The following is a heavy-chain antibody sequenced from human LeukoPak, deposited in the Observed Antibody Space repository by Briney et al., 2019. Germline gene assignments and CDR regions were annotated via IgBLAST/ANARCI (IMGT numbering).Heavy chain of an antibody. Sequence: SETLSLTCTVSGGSISDYYWSWIRQPAGKGLEWIGHIYTSGSTNYNPSLKSRVTMSINTSNNQFSLKLSSVTAADTAVYYCARGNDILTGYDYWGQGTLVTVSS. CDR2: IYTSGST. CDR1: GGSISDYY. CDR3: ARGNDILTGYDY. V-gene: IGHV4-4*07. J-gene: IGHJ4*02. D-gene: IGHD3-9*01.